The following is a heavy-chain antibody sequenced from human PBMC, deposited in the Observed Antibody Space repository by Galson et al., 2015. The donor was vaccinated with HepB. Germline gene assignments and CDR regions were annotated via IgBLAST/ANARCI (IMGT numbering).Heavy chain of an antibody. V-gene: IGHV3-33*01. Sequence: SLRLSCAASGFTFGDYNMHWLRQSPGKGLEWVAVIWYDGTIKYYADSVKGRFTISRDNSKNTLYLQMNSLRAADTAVYYCARDGRGGDLDPWGQGTLVTVPS. CDR1: GFTFGDYN. D-gene: IGHD2-21*01. CDR2: IWYDGTIK. CDR3: ARDGRGGDLDP. J-gene: IGHJ5*02.